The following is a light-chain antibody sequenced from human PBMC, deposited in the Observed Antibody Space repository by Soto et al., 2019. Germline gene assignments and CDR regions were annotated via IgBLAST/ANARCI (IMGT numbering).Light chain of an antibody. J-gene: IGKJ4*01. CDR1: RSINVY. Sequence: DIQMTQSPPTLSASVGDRVTITCRASRSINVYLAWYQQKPGIAPKLLIYRASILEGGVPSRFSGSGSGTQFTLTISSLHPDDFATYYCQQYTIDPLTFGGGTRVEIK. CDR2: RAS. CDR3: QQYTIDPLT. V-gene: IGKV1-5*03.